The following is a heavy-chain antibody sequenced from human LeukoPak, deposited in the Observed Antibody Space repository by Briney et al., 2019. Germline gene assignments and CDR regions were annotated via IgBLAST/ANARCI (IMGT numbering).Heavy chain of an antibody. J-gene: IGHJ5*02. Sequence: SETLSHTCTVTGGTLSSGSHYWRWIRQPAGKGLEWIERIYSSGNTNYNPSLQSRVTMSLDTSKYQFSLNVRSVTAADTAVYYCAGEVGGSWFDPWGLGTLVTVSS. V-gene: IGHV4-61*02. CDR1: GGTLSSGSHY. CDR2: IYSSGNT. CDR3: AGEVGGSWFDP. D-gene: IGHD1-26*01.